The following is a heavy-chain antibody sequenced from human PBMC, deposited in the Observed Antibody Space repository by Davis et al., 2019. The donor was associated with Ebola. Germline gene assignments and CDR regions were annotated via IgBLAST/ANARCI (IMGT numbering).Heavy chain of an antibody. Sequence: AASVKVSCKASGDTFSSYAISWVRQAPGQGLEWMGGIIPIFGTANYAQKFQGRVTITADESTSTAYMELSSLRSEDTAVYYCAREGRSRYYYYGMDVWGQGTTVTVSS. V-gene: IGHV1-69*13. CDR2: IIPIFGTA. CDR1: GDTFSSYA. J-gene: IGHJ6*02. CDR3: AREGRSRYYYYGMDV.